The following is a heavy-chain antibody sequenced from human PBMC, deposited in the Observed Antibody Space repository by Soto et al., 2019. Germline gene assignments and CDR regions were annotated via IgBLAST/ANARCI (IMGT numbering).Heavy chain of an antibody. J-gene: IGHJ6*02. CDR1: GGTFSSYA. D-gene: IGHD3-10*01. CDR2: IIPIFGTA. CDR3: ARAGFGELSHYYYYGMDV. V-gene: IGHV1-69*06. Sequence: VQLVQSGAEVKKPGSSVKVSCKASGGTFSSYAISWVRQAPGQGLEWMGGIIPIFGTANYAQKFQGRVTITADKSTSTAYMELSSLRSEDTAVYYCARAGFGELSHYYYYGMDVWGQGTTVTVSS.